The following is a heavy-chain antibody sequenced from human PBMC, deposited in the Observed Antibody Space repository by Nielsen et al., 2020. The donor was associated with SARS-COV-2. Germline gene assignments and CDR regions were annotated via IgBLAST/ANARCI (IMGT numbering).Heavy chain of an antibody. CDR2: ISSSSSYT. CDR1: GFTFSSYS. Sequence: GESLKISCAASGFTFSSYSMSWIRQAPGKGLEWVSYISSSSSYTNYADSVKGRFTISRDNAKNSLYLQMNSLRAEDTAVYYCARANGRRGMDVWGQGTTVTVSS. CDR3: ARANGRRGMDV. J-gene: IGHJ6*02. D-gene: IGHD1-1*01. V-gene: IGHV3-11*05.